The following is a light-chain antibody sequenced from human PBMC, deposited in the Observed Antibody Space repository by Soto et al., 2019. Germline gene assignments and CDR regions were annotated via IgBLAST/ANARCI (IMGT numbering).Light chain of an antibody. J-gene: IGKJ1*01. CDR1: QSFIRRS. CDR2: GAS. CDR3: QQFVTTPTWT. Sequence: EIAGTQCPGTLSLSPGERATLSCRASQSFIRRSWAWWQQQPGQAARLLIYGASSRAAGILARFSGSGSETDFTLTISRLEPEDFSLYYCQQFVTTPTWTFGQGTKVDIK. V-gene: IGKV3-20*01.